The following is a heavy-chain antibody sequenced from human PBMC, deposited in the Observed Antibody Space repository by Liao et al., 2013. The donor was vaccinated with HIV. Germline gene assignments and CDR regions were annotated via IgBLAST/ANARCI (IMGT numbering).Heavy chain of an antibody. J-gene: IGHJ4*02. CDR1: GGSISSGSYY. V-gene: IGHV4-61*02. D-gene: IGHD2-2*02. Sequence: QVQLQESGPGLVKPSQTLSLTCTVSGGSISSGSYYWSWIRQPAGKGLEWIGSIYYSGSTYYNPSLKSRVTISVDTSKNRFSLKLSSVTAADTAVYYCARRASIGVVPAAIDGWFYFDYWGQGTLVTVSS. CDR2: IYYSGST. CDR3: ARRASIGVVPAAIDGWFYFDY.